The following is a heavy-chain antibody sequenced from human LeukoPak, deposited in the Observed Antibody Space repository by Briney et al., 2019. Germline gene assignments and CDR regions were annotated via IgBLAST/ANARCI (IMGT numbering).Heavy chain of an antibody. CDR3: ARVDSSGWYQGDYLDY. J-gene: IGHJ4*02. CDR2: INPNSGGT. Sequence: ASVKVSCKASGYTFTAYYMRWVRQAPEQRLEWIGRINPNSGGTNYAQKFQGRGTMTRDTSISTAYMELSRLRSDDTAVYYCARVDSSGWYQGDYLDYWGQGTLVTVSS. D-gene: IGHD6-19*01. V-gene: IGHV1-2*06. CDR1: GYTFTAYY.